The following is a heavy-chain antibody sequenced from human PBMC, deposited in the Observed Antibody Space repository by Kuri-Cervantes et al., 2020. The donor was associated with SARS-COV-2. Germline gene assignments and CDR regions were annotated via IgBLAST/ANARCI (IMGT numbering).Heavy chain of an antibody. D-gene: IGHD5-24*01. J-gene: IGHJ4*02. Sequence: LSLTCAASGFTFSSYAMHWVRQAPGEGLEWVAVISYDGSNKYYADSVKGRFTISRDNSKNTLYLQMNSLRAEDTAVYYCARDPRRWLQISVSYFDYWGQGTLVTVSS. CDR1: GFTFSSYA. CDR3: ARDPRRWLQISVSYFDY. CDR2: ISYDGSNK. V-gene: IGHV3-30-3*01.